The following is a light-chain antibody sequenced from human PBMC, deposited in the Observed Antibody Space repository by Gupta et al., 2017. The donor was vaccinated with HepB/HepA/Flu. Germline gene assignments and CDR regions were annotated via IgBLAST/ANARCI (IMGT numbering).Light chain of an antibody. CDR1: QSLLHSNGYNY. CDR3: MQALQTPRT. CDR2: LGS. Sequence: VMTPSPPLLLVIPGGPAAISCRSSQSLLHSNGYNYLDWYLQKPGQSPQLLIYLGSNRASGVPDRFSGSGSGTDFTLKISRVEAEDVGVYYCMQALQTPRTFGQGTKVEIK. V-gene: IGKV2-28*01. J-gene: IGKJ1*01.